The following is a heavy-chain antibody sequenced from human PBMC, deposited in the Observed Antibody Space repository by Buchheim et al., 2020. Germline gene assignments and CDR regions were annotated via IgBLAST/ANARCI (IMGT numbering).Heavy chain of an antibody. CDR2: IWYDGSNK. J-gene: IGHJ4*02. D-gene: IGHD1-14*01. CDR1: GFTFSSYG. V-gene: IGHV3-33*01. Sequence: QVQLVESGGGVVQPGRSLRLSCAASGFTFSSYGMHWVRQAPGKGLEWVAVIWYDGSNKYYADSVKGRFTISRDNSKNTLSLQMNSLRAEDTAVYYCARDTQVMWPEIDYWGQGTL. CDR3: ARDTQVMWPEIDY.